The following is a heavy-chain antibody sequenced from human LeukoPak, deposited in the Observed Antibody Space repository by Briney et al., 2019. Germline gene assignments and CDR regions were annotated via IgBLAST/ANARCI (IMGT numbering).Heavy chain of an antibody. J-gene: IGHJ3*02. CDR2: ISYDGSNK. V-gene: IGHV3-30*04. CDR3: ARPSTYPGAFDI. Sequence: GGSLRLSCAASGFTFSSYATHWVRQAPGKGLEWVAVISYDGSNKYYADSVKGRFTISRDNSKNTLYLQVNSLRTEDTAMYSCARPSTYPGAFDIWGQGTMVTVSS. CDR1: GFTFSSYA.